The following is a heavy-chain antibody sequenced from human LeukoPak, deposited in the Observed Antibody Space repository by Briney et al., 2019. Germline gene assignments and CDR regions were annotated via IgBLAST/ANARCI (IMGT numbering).Heavy chain of an antibody. D-gene: IGHD2-2*01. Sequence: SETLSLTCAVYGGSFSGYYWSWLRQPPGKGLEWIGEINHSGSTNYSPSLKSRVTISVDTSKNQFSLNLSSVTAADTAVYYCARGWYQGAFDIWGQGTMVTVSS. V-gene: IGHV4-34*01. CDR3: ARGWYQGAFDI. J-gene: IGHJ3*02. CDR1: GGSFSGYY. CDR2: INHSGST.